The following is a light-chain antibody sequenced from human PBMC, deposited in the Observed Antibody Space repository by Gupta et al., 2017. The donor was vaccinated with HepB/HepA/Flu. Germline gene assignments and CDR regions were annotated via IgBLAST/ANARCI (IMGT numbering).Light chain of an antibody. J-gene: IGKJ1*01. CDR2: KAS. CDR1: RNINNN. Sequence: DLQLTQSPSTLSASVGDRVTITCRASRNINNNLAWYQQKPGKAPKVLIYKASSLESGVPSRFSGSESGTEFTLTSSSRQPDDSATYYCQQDFSYRTFGQGTKVEIK. V-gene: IGKV1-5*03. CDR3: QQDFSYRT.